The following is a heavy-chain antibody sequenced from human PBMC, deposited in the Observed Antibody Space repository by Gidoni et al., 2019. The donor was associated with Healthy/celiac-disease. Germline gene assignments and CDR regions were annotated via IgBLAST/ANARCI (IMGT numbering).Heavy chain of an antibody. Sequence: EVQLVESGGGLVQPGGSLRLSCAASGFTLRRYSMNWVRQAPGKGLEWVSYISSSSSTIYYADSVKGRFTISRDNAKNSLYLQMNSLRAEDTAVYYCARDRRPVTTVTEFDYWGQGTLVTVSS. CDR1: GFTLRRYS. CDR3: ARDRRPVTTVTEFDY. V-gene: IGHV3-48*01. D-gene: IGHD4-17*01. J-gene: IGHJ4*02. CDR2: ISSSSSTI.